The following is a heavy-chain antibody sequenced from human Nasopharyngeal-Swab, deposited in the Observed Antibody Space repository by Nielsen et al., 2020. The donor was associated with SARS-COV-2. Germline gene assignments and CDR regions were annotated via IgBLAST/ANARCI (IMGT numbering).Heavy chain of an antibody. CDR3: TRGYDTFDY. J-gene: IGHJ4*02. CDR1: GFTFGDYA. Sequence: GEFLKISCTASGFTFGDYAMSWVRQAPGKGLEWVGFIRSKAYGGTTEYAASVKGRFTISRDDSKSIAYLQMNSLKTEDTAVYYCTRGYDTFDYWGQGTLVTVSS. V-gene: IGHV3-49*04. CDR2: IRSKAYGGTT. D-gene: IGHD3-22*01.